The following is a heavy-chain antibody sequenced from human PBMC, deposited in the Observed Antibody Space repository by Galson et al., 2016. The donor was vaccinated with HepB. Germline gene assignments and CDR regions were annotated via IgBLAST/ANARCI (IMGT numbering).Heavy chain of an antibody. J-gene: IGHJ3*02. D-gene: IGHD2-21*02. CDR1: GFTLSSHW. CDR3: ARVRGTYCGGDCYFDAFDI. V-gene: IGHV3-74*01. Sequence: SLRLSCAASGFTLSSHWMHWVRQAPGKGLVWVSRINSDGSRTNYADSVKGRFSISRDNAKNTLYLQMSSLRAEDTAVYYCARVRGTYCGGDCYFDAFDIWGQGTLVTV. CDR2: INSDGSRT.